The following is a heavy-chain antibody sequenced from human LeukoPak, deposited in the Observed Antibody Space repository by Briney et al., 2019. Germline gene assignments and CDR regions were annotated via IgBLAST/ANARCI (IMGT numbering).Heavy chain of an antibody. CDR2: IHTSWTT. Sequence: SETLSLTCTVSGDSMSSYYWNFIRQPAGKGLEWIGRIHTSWTTYYNPSLKSRITMSVDTSRNQFSLRLTSVTAADTAVYYCARGDYYDGGGRNWFDPWGQGTPVTVSS. CDR3: ARGDYYDGGGRNWFDP. J-gene: IGHJ5*02. V-gene: IGHV4-4*07. CDR1: GDSMSSYY. D-gene: IGHD3-16*01.